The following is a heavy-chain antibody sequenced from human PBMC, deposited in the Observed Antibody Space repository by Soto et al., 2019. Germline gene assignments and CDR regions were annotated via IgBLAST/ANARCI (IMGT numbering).Heavy chain of an antibody. CDR2: IIPIFGTA. J-gene: IGHJ6*02. CDR1: GGTFSSYA. D-gene: IGHD3-3*01. V-gene: IGHV1-69*13. Sequence: SVKVSCKASGGTFSSYAISWVRQAPGQGLEWMGGIIPIFGTANYAQKFQGGVTITADESTSTAYMELSSLRSEDTAVYYCARSQGHYDFWSGYYSYYYYGMDVWGQGTTVTVSS. CDR3: ARSQGHYDFWSGYYSYYYYGMDV.